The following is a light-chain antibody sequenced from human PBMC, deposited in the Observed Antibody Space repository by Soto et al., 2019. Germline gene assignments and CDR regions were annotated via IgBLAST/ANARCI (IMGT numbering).Light chain of an antibody. Sequence: DIQMTQSPSPLSASVGDRVTITCRSSQSISSYVNWYQQKPGIAPRLLIFAASNLQTGVPSRFSGSGSGTDFTLTISSLKPEDFGTYFCQHTYSTPFTFGPGTKVYI. J-gene: IGKJ3*01. V-gene: IGKV1-39*01. CDR1: QSISSY. CDR3: QHTYSTPFT. CDR2: AAS.